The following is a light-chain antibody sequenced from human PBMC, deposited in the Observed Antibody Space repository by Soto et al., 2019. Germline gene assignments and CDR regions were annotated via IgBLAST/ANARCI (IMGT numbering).Light chain of an antibody. J-gene: IGKJ5*01. CDR1: QSIGSN. Sequence: ILMTQSPVTLSVSPGDSATLSCRASQSIGSNLAWYQQNPCQAPRLLIYAASTRVTGLPGRFSGRGSGTQFTLTISGLQSEDFAIYYCQHYTNWPPITFGQGTRLEIK. CDR3: QHYTNWPPIT. V-gene: IGKV3-15*01. CDR2: AAS.